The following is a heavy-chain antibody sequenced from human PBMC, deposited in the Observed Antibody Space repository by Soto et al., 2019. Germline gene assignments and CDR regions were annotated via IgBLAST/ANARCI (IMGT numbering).Heavy chain of an antibody. CDR2: MNPNSGNT. CDR3: ARGNYDFWSGLSYGMDV. J-gene: IGHJ6*02. V-gene: IGHV1-8*01. Sequence: XSVKVSCKASVYTFTSYDINWVRQATGQGLEWMGWMNPNSGNTGYAQKFQGRVTMTRNTSISTAYMELSSLRSEDTAVYYCARGNYDFWSGLSYGMDVWGQGTTVTVSS. D-gene: IGHD3-3*01. CDR1: VYTFTSYD.